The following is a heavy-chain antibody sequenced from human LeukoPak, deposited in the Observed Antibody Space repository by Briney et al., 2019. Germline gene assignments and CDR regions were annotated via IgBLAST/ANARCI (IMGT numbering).Heavy chain of an antibody. CDR3: ARRIQGMAPYYFDY. D-gene: IGHD5-24*01. J-gene: IGHJ4*02. CDR2: INSDGGST. Sequence: GGSLRLSCTASGFTFISYWMNWVRQAPGKGLVWVSRINSDGGSTGYADSVKGRFTISRDNAKNTLYLQMNSLRAEDTAVYYCARRIQGMAPYYFDYWGQGTLVTVSS. CDR1: GFTFISYW. V-gene: IGHV3-74*01.